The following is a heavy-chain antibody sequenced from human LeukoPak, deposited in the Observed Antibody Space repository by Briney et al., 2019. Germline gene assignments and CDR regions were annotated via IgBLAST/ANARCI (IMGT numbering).Heavy chain of an antibody. CDR3: TTVPSAREDY. D-gene: IGHD1-26*01. Sequence: PGGSLRPSCAVSGFTVTHAWMTWVRQVPGKGLEWIGRIKSNADGGTVDYAASVKGRFTLSRDDSVDTLYLQMDSLNTGDSGVYYCTTVPSAREDYWGQGTLVTVSS. CDR2: IKSNADGGTV. J-gene: IGHJ4*02. CDR1: GFTVTHAW. V-gene: IGHV3-15*01.